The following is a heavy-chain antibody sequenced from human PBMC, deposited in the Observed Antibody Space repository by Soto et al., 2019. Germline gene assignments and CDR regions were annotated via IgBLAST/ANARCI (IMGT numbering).Heavy chain of an antibody. V-gene: IGHV3-23*01. D-gene: IGHD1-1*01. CDR1: GFTFTNFA. Sequence: EVQLLESGGGLAQPGGSLRLSCAASGFTFTNFAMNWVRQAPGRGLEWVSTISATGGGTYHADSVKGRFTISRDNSKNTLYLQMNSLRAEDTAVYYCAKDQTDAVLDLFDYCGQGTLVTVSS. J-gene: IGHJ4*02. CDR2: ISATGGGT. CDR3: AKDQTDAVLDLFDY.